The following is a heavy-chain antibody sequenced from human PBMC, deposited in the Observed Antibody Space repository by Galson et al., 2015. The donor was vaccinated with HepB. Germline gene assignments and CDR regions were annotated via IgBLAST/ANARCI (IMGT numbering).Heavy chain of an antibody. V-gene: IGHV6-1*01. D-gene: IGHD3-22*01. CDR2: TYYRSKWYN. CDR1: GDSVSSNSAA. J-gene: IGHJ4*02. CDR3: ARVNSSGYYSGGGFDY. Sequence: CAISGDSVSSNSAAWNWIRQSPSRGLEWLGRTYYRSKWYNDYAVSVKSRITINPDTSKNQFSLQLNSVTPEDTAVYYCARVNSSGYYSGGGFDYWGQGTLVTVSS.